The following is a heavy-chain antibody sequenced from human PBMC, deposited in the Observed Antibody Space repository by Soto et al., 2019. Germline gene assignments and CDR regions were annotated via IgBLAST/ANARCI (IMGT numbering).Heavy chain of an antibody. CDR1: GGTFDNYA. Sequence: GASVKVSCKASGGTFDNYAVSWVRQAPGQGLEWMGGIIPIFGTANYAQKFQGRVTITADKSTSTAYMELSSLRSEDTAVYYCASPRESNYYYYYGMDVWGQGTTVTVSS. CDR3: ASPRESNYYYYYGMDV. CDR2: IIPIFGTA. V-gene: IGHV1-69*06. J-gene: IGHJ6*02. D-gene: IGHD3-10*01.